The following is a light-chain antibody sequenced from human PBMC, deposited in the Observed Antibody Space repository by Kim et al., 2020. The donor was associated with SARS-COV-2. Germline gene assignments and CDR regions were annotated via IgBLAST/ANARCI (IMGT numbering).Light chain of an antibody. CDR1: QSIGSW. CDR3: QQYDSYSGT. V-gene: IGKV1-5*03. J-gene: IGKJ4*01. CDR2: KAS. Sequence: DIQMTQSPSTLSASIGDRVTITCRASQSIGSWLAWYQQKPGKAPNLLIFKASDLESGVPSRFSGSGSGTEFTLTISRLQPDDFATYYCQQYDSYSGTFGGGTKVEIK.